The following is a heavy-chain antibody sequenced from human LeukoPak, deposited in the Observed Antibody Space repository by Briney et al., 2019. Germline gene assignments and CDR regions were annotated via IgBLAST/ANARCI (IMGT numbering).Heavy chain of an antibody. J-gene: IGHJ4*02. CDR1: GFTFSSYA. CDR2: ISYDGSNK. V-gene: IGHV3-30*04. Sequence: PGGSLRLSCAASGFTFSSYAMHWVRQAPGKGLEWVAVISYDGSNKYYADSVKGRFTISRDNSKNTLYLQINSLRAEDTAVYYCAKAFYDSSGYYYFDYWGQGTLVTVSS. CDR3: AKAFYDSSGYYYFDY. D-gene: IGHD3-22*01.